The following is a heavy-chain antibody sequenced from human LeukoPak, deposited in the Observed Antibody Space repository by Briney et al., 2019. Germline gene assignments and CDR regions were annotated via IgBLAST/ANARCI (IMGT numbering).Heavy chain of an antibody. CDR3: ARNRDGDNSFDY. V-gene: IGHV4-31*03. CDR2: IYYSGRS. J-gene: IGHJ4*02. D-gene: IGHD5-24*01. Sequence: LSLTHTVSGGSITNGGYYWSWIRQHPWRGLEWIGYIYYSGRSYYNPSLRSRVTISVDTSKNHFSLKLSSVTAADTAVYYCARNRDGDNSFDYWGQGTLVTVSS. CDR1: GGSITNGGYY.